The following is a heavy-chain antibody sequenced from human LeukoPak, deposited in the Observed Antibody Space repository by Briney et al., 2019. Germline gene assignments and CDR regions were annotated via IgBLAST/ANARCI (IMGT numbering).Heavy chain of an antibody. V-gene: IGHV3-9*01. CDR2: ISWNSGSI. CDR1: GFTFDDYA. Sequence: GGSLRLSCAASGFTFDDYAMHWVRQAPGKGLEWVSGISWNSGSISYADSVKGRFTISRDNAKNSLYLQMNSLRAEDTALYYCAKDIGSIAVAGTIDYWGQGTLVTVSS. CDR3: AKDIGSIAVAGTIDY. J-gene: IGHJ4*02. D-gene: IGHD6-19*01.